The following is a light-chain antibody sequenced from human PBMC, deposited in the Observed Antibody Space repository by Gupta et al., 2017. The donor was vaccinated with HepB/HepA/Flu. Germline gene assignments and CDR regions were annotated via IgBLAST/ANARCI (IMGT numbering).Light chain of an antibody. Sequence: DIQMTQSPSTLSASVGDRVTITCRARQNINDWLAWYQQKPGKAPKLLIYRASTLEGGVPSRFSGSGSGTEFNLTISSLQPDDFATYYCQQYNTYSRTFGQGTKVEIK. CDR3: QQYNTYSRT. V-gene: IGKV1-5*03. CDR2: RAS. CDR1: QNINDW. J-gene: IGKJ1*01.